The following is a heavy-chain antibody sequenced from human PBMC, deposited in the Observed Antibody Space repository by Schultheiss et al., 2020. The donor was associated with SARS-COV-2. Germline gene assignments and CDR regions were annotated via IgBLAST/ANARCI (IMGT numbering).Heavy chain of an antibody. Sequence: SETLSLTCTVSGGSISSYYWYWIRQPPGKGLEWIAFIYINGGTSYSPSLKSRVTISLDTSKNQLSLIVRSVTAADTAVYFCARSDYGAFDHWGQGTLVTVSS. J-gene: IGHJ4*02. CDR1: GGSISSYY. CDR3: ARSDYGAFDH. V-gene: IGHV4-4*08. CDR2: IYINGGT. D-gene: IGHD4-17*01.